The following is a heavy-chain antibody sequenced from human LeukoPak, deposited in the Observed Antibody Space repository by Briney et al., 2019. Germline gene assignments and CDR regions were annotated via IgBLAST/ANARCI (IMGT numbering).Heavy chain of an antibody. J-gene: IGHJ5*02. Sequence: SETLSLTCTVSGGSISSGGYYWSWIRQHPGKGLEWIGYIYYSGSTYYNPSLKSRVTISVDTSKNQFSLKLSSVTAADTAVYYCARSVRGYGSGSYYRINWFDPWGQGTLVTVSS. CDR3: ARSVRGYGSGSYYRINWFDP. CDR2: IYYSGST. CDR1: GGSISSGGYY. D-gene: IGHD3-10*01. V-gene: IGHV4-31*03.